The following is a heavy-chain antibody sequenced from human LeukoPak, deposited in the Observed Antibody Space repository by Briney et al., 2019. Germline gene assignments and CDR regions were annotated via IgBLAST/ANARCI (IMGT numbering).Heavy chain of an antibody. D-gene: IGHD2-21*01. J-gene: IGHJ4*02. V-gene: IGHV4-4*02. Sequence: SETLSLTCAVSGGSISSSNWWSWVRQPPGKGLEWIGEIYHSGSTNYNPSLKSRDTISVDKSKNQFSLKLSSVTAADTAVYYCGGGDYSWYFDYWGQGTLVTVSS. CDR1: GGSISSSNW. CDR3: GGGDYSWYFDY. CDR2: IYHSGST.